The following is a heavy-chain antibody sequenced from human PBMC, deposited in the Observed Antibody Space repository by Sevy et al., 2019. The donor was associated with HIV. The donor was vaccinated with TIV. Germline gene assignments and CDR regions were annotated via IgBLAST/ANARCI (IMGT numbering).Heavy chain of an antibody. D-gene: IGHD3-9*01. J-gene: IGHJ4*02. CDR3: ARHTITYYDILTGYPDY. CDR1: GFTFSSYG. CDR2: IWYDGSNK. Sequence: GGSLRLSCAASGFTFSSYGMHWVRQAPGNGLEWVAVIWYDGSNKYYADSVKGRFTISRDNSKNTLYLQMNSLRAEDTAVYYCARHTITYYDILTGYPDYWGQGTLVTVSS. V-gene: IGHV3-33*01.